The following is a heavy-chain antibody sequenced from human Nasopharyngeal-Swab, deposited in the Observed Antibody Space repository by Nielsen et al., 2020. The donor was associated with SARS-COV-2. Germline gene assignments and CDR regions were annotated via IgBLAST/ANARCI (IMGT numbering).Heavy chain of an antibody. CDR2: IKQDGSEK. J-gene: IGHJ4*02. CDR1: GFTFRSHW. CDR3: AGGIGWFPD. V-gene: IGHV3-7*01. Sequence: GGSLRLSCAASGFTFRSHWMTWVRQAPGKGLEWVANIKQDGSEKEYVDSVKGRFTISRDNAQNSVYLQMNGVRVDDTAVYYCAGGIGWFPDWGQGTLVTVLS. D-gene: IGHD6-19*01.